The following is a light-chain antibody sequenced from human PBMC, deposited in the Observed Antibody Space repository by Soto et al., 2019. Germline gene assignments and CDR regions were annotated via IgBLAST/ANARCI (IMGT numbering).Light chain of an antibody. Sequence: QSVLTQPPSASGTPGQRVTISCSGSSSNIGSNAVNWYQQLPGTAPKLLIYSNNQRPSGIPDRFSGSKSGTSASLAISGLQCEDEADDYCAAWDDSVNVVVFGGGTKITVL. CDR3: AAWDDSVNVVV. CDR2: SNN. J-gene: IGLJ2*01. V-gene: IGLV1-44*01. CDR1: SSNIGSNA.